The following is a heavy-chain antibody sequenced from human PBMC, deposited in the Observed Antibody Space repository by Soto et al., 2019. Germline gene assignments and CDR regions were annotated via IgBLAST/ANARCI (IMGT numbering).Heavy chain of an antibody. V-gene: IGHV5-51*01. J-gene: IGHJ4*02. D-gene: IGHD2-15*01. CDR1: GYSFSTYW. CDR3: ARQRYCSGGSCYQPFDY. CDR2: IFPSDSYT. Sequence: GESLKISCKGSGYSFSTYWIAWVRQMPGKGLEWMGIIFPSDSYTNYSPSFQGHVTISADKSISTAYLQWSSLKASDTAMYYCARQRYCSGGSCYQPFDYWGQGTLVTVSS.